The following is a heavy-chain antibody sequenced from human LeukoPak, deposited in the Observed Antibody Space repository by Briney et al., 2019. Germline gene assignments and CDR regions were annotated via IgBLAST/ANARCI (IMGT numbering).Heavy chain of an antibody. V-gene: IGHV1-8*03. Sequence: ASVKVSCKASGYTFTSYDINWVRQATGQGLEWMGWMNPNSGNTGYAQKFQGRVTITRNTSISTAYMELSSLRSDDTAVYYCARVGYYDSSGYYRNFDYWGQGTLVTVSS. CDR3: ARVGYYDSSGYYRNFDY. CDR2: MNPNSGNT. D-gene: IGHD3-22*01. CDR1: GYTFTSYD. J-gene: IGHJ4*02.